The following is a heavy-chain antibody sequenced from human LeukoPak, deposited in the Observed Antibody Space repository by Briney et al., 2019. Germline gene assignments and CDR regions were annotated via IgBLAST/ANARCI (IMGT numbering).Heavy chain of an antibody. CDR1: GGSFSDDY. CDR2: INPGGST. CDR3: ARVHGHNLGTLDY. J-gene: IGHJ4*02. D-gene: IGHD5-24*01. Sequence: PSETLSLTCTVYGGSFSDDYWSWVRQPPGEGLQWIGEINPGGSTNKNPSLQSRLIMSVDTSKNQFSLNLTSVTAVDTAVYYCARVHGHNLGTLDYWGQGILVTVTS. V-gene: IGHV4-34*01.